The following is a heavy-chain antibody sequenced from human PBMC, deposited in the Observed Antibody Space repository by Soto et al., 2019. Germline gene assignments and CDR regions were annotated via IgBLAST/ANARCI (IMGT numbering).Heavy chain of an antibody. CDR3: AREGGCLSGFDP. CDR1: GFTFSSYS. Sequence: EVQLVESGGGLVQPGGSLRLSCAASGFTFSSYSMNWVRQAPGKGLEWVSYISSSSSTIYYADSVKGRFTISRDNAKNSLYVQMNSLRDEDTAVYYGAREGGCLSGFDPWGQGTLVTGSS. V-gene: IGHV3-48*02. D-gene: IGHD1-26*01. CDR2: ISSSSSTI. J-gene: IGHJ5*02.